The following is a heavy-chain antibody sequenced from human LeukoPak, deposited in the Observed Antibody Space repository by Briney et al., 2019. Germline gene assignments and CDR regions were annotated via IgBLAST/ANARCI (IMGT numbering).Heavy chain of an antibody. J-gene: IGHJ6*03. CDR1: GGSISSYY. CDR3: ARQGDCSSTSCYWGYYYYMDV. CDR2: IYTSGST. V-gene: IGHV4-4*07. D-gene: IGHD2-2*01. Sequence: PSETLSLTCTVSGGSISSYYWSWIRQPAGKGLEWIGRIYTSGSTNYNPSLKSRVTMSVDTSKNQFSLKLSSVTAADTAVYYCARQGDCSSTSCYWGYYYYMDVWGKGTTVTISS.